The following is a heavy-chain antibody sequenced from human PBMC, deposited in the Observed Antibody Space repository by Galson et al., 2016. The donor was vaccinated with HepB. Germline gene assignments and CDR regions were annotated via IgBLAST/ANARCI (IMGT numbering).Heavy chain of an antibody. D-gene: IGHD2-21*02. Sequence: SETLSLTCAVSGGSISTINWWSWVRQPPGKGLEWIGVIYHSGTTNYNPSLESRVTISVDKSKNDFSLRLNSVTAADTAGYYCARRSHGGGLVTLYFFYSWGQGTLVTVSS. V-gene: IGHV4-4*02. CDR3: ARRSHGGGLVTLYFFYS. CDR2: IYHSGTT. J-gene: IGHJ4*02. CDR1: GGSISTINW.